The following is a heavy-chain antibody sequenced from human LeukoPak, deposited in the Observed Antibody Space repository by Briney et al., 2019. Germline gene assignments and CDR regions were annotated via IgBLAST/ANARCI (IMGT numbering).Heavy chain of an antibody. V-gene: IGHV1-18*01. D-gene: IGHD3-3*01. CDR3: ARVLSYYDFWSGVDY. CDR1: GYTFTSYG. CDR2: ISAYNGNT. Sequence: ASVKVSCKASGYTFTSYGISWVRQAPGQGLEWMGWISAYNGNTNYAQKLQGRVTMTTDTSTSTAFMELRSLRSDDTAVYYCARVLSYYDFWSGVDYWGQGTLVTVSS. J-gene: IGHJ4*02.